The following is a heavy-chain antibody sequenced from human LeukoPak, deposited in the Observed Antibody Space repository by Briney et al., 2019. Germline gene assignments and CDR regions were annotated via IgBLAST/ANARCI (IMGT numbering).Heavy chain of an antibody. D-gene: IGHD4-11*01. J-gene: IGHJ3*02. V-gene: IGHV5-51*01. Sequence: GESLKISCKGSGYSFTSYWIGWVRQMPGKGLEWMGIIYPGDSDTRYSPSFQGQVTISADKSISTAYLQWSSLKASDTAMYYCARWNRPGTTVRQDAFDIWGQGTMVTVSS. CDR3: ARWNRPGTTVRQDAFDI. CDR2: IYPGDSDT. CDR1: GYSFTSYW.